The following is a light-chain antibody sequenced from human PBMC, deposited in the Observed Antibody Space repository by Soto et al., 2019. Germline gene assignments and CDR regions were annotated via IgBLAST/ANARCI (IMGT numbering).Light chain of an antibody. CDR3: QQRSNWPPT. CDR1: QSVSSY. Sequence: EIVLTQSPATRSLSPGERATLSCRAGQSVSSYLAWYQQKPGQAPRLLIYDASNRATGIPARFSGSGSGTDFTLTISSLEPEDFAVYYCQQRSNWPPTFGQGTKVDIK. CDR2: DAS. V-gene: IGKV3-11*01. J-gene: IGKJ1*01.